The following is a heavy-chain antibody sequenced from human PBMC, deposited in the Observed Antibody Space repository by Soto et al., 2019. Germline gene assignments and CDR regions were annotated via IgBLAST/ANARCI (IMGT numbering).Heavy chain of an antibody. CDR1: GFTFRSYC. CDR2: ISGSTTTL. V-gene: IGHV3-48*01. D-gene: IGHD7-27*01. Sequence: EVQLVESGGGLVQPGGSLRLSCAASGFTFRSYCMNWVRQAPGKGLEWVAYISGSTTTLYYADSVKGRFTISRDNAKNSLYLQVNRMRAEDTAVYYCTRDLETYWGSNDAFRIWGQGTMVTVSS. CDR3: TRDLETYWGSNDAFRI. J-gene: IGHJ3*02.